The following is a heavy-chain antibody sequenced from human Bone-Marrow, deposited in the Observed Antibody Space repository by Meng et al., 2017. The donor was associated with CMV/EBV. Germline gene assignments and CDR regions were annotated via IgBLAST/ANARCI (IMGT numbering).Heavy chain of an antibody. J-gene: IGHJ6*02. D-gene: IGHD6-19*01. V-gene: IGHV4-34*01. CDR3: ARLRAVAGPYYYYYYGMDV. CDR1: GGSFSGYY. CDR2: INHSGST. Sequence: GSLRLSCAVYGGSFSGYYWSWIRQPPGKGLEWIGEINHSGSTNYNPSLKSRVTISVDTSKNQFSLKLSSVTAADTAVYYCARLRAVAGPYYYYYYGMDVWGQGTTVTVS.